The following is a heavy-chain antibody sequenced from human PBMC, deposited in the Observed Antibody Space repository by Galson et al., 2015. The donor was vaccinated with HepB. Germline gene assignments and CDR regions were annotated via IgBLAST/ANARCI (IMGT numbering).Heavy chain of an antibody. Sequence: SVKVSCKASGYTFTSYAMHWVRQAPGQRLEWMGWINAGNGNTKYSQKFQGRVTITRDTSASTAYMELSSLRSEDTAVYYCARDLYYYDSSGYYSGYFQHWGQGTLVTVSS. CDR1: GYTFTSYA. CDR3: ARDLYYYDSSGYYSGYFQH. CDR2: INAGNGNT. V-gene: IGHV1-3*01. J-gene: IGHJ1*01. D-gene: IGHD3-22*01.